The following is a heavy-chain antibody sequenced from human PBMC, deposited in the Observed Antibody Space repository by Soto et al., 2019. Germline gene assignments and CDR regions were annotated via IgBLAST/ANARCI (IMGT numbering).Heavy chain of an antibody. V-gene: IGHV3-21*06. CDR3: ARARVYATGPLDF. Sequence: GGSLRLSCAASGFTFTSYTMNWVRQAPGKGLEWVSPISSSSDYIYYADSMKGRVTISRDNAKNSLSLDMNSLTGEDTAVYYCARARVYATGPLDFWGQGTLVTVSS. CDR2: ISSSSDYI. CDR1: GFTFTSYT. J-gene: IGHJ4*02. D-gene: IGHD6-13*01.